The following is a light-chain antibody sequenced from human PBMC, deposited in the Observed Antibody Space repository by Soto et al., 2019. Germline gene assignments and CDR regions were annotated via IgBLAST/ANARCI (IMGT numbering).Light chain of an antibody. CDR1: RGFTTSN. CDR3: QQYGSSPPYT. CDR2: GAS. Sequence: EIVWPKFPGTLSFFQGKRPPPPCRAIRGFTTSNLAWTQQKPAQAPRLLIYGASSRATGIPDRFSGSGSGTDFTLTISRLEPEDFAVYYCQQYGSSPPYTFGQGTKLEIK. V-gene: IGKV3-20*01. J-gene: IGKJ2*01.